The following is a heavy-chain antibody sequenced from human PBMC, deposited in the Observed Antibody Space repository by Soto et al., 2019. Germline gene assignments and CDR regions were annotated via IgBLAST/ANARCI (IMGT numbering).Heavy chain of an antibody. CDR2: FDPEDGET. J-gene: IGHJ4*02. CDR1: GYTLTELS. D-gene: IGHD3-9*01. Sequence: GASVKVSCKVSGYTLTELSMHWVRQAPGKGLEWMGGFDPEDGETIYAQKFQGRVTMTEDTSTDTAYMELSSLRSEDTAVYYCATWTHHYDILTGYYITPGYFDYWGQGTLVTVSS. CDR3: ATWTHHYDILTGYYITPGYFDY. V-gene: IGHV1-24*01.